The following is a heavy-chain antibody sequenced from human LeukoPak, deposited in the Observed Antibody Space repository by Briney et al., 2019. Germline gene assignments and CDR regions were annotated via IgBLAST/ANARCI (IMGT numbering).Heavy chain of an antibody. CDR2: IYTSGST. Sequence: PSETLSLTCAVYGGSFSSYYWSWIRQPAGKGLEWVGRIYTSGSTNYNPSLKSRVTMSVDTSKNQFSLKLSSVTAADTAVYYCARLVYDSSGYLDYWGQGTLVTVSS. CDR3: ARLVYDSSGYLDY. J-gene: IGHJ4*02. D-gene: IGHD3-22*01. V-gene: IGHV4-59*10. CDR1: GGSFSSYY.